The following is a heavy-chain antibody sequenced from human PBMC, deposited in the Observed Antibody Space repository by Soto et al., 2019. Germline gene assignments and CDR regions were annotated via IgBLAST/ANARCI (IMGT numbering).Heavy chain of an antibody. CDR2: IYYSGSI. J-gene: IGHJ6*02. CDR3: AREDDGGDRDYYGLDV. Sequence: SQTLSLTCTVSGGSISSDNYHWTWIRQSPGKGLEWIGYIYYSGSIFYNPSFKSRVTISVDTSKNQFSLQLSSVTAADTAVYFCAREDDGGDRDYYGLDVWGQGTTVTVSS. CDR1: GGSISSDNYH. V-gene: IGHV4-30-4*08. D-gene: IGHD2-21*02.